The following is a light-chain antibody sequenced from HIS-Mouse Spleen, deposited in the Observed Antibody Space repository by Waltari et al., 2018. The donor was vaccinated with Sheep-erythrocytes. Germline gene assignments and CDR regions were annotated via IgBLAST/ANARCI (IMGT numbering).Light chain of an antibody. CDR2: DVS. J-gene: IGLJ3*02. CDR1: SSDVGGYNY. V-gene: IGLV2-11*01. Sequence: QSALTQPRSVSGSPGQSVTTSCTGTSSDVGGYNYVSWYQHHPGKAPKLMIYDVSTRPSGVPDRFSGSKSGNTASLTISGLQAEDEADYYCCSYAGSYTFWVFGGGTRLTVL. CDR3: CSYAGSYTFWV.